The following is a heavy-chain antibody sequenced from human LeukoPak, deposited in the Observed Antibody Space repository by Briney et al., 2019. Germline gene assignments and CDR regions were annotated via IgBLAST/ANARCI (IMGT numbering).Heavy chain of an antibody. Sequence: GESLKISCAASGFTFTNAWMSWVRQAPGKGLEWVGRIKSKTDGGTTDYAAPVKGRFTISRDDSKNTLYLQMNSLQTDDTAVYYCTTGGTLVRGVTWGQGTLVTVSS. D-gene: IGHD3-10*01. V-gene: IGHV3-15*01. CDR1: GFTFTNAW. CDR2: IKSKTDGGTT. J-gene: IGHJ5*02. CDR3: TTGGTLVRGVT.